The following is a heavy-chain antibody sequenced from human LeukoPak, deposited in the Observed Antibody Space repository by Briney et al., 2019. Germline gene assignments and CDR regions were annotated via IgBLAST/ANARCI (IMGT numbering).Heavy chain of an antibody. Sequence: GESLKISCKGSGYSFTSYWIGWVRQMPGKGLEWMGIIYPGDSDTRYSPSFQGQVAISADKSISTAYLQWSSLKASDTAMYYCARTPDYYYYYMDVWGKGTTVTVSS. D-gene: IGHD1-14*01. V-gene: IGHV5-51*01. CDR1: GYSFTSYW. CDR2: IYPGDSDT. CDR3: ARTPDYYYYYMDV. J-gene: IGHJ6*03.